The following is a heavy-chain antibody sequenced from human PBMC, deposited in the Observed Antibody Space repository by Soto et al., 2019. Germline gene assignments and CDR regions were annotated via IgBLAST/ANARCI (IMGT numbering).Heavy chain of an antibody. D-gene: IGHD5-12*01. V-gene: IGHV3-49*03. CDR2: IRSRAYSRTT. J-gene: IGHJ4*02. CDR3: SRGMYRVYDTSPLFFDY. CDR1: GFTFGGYA. Sequence: GGSLRLSCSASGFTFGGYAMSWFRQAPGKGLEWVGFIRSRAYSRTTEYATSVIGRFTISRDDSSGIAYLQMNSLKTEDTAMYYCSRGMYRVYDTSPLFFDYWGLGTLVTSPQ.